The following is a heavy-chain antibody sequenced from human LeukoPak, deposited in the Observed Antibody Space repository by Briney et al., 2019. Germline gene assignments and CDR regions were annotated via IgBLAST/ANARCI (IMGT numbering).Heavy chain of an antibody. CDR1: GGSISSYY. V-gene: IGHV4-59*01. CDR3: ARGRDGYFDY. D-gene: IGHD5-24*01. J-gene: IGHJ4*02. CDR2: IFYSGST. Sequence: SETLSLTCTVSGGSISSYYWSWIRQPPGKGLEWVGYIFYSGSTTYNPSLRSRVTISIDSSETQFSLRLSSVTAADTAVYYCARGRDGYFDYWGQGTLVTVSS.